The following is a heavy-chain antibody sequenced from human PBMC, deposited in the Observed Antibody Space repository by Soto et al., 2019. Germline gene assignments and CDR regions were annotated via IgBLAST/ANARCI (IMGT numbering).Heavy chain of an antibody. CDR3: ARGITVVRGVLLDYYYGMDV. D-gene: IGHD3-10*01. CDR2: IIPIFGTA. J-gene: IGHJ6*02. Sequence: ASVKVSCKASGGTFSSYAISWVRQAPGQGLEWMGGIIPIFGTANYAQKFQGRVTITADESTSTAYMELSSLRSEDTAVYYCARGITVVRGVLLDYYYGMDVWGQGTTVTVSS. V-gene: IGHV1-69*13. CDR1: GGTFSSYA.